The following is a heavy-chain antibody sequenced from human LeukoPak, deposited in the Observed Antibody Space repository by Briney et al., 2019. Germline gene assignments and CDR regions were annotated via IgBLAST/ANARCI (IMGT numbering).Heavy chain of an antibody. V-gene: IGHV3-74*01. CDR1: GFTFSSYW. CDR3: ARGRYYDFWSGYYTNDAFDI. Sequence: PGGSLRLSCAASGFTFSSYWMHWVRQAPGKGLVWVSRINSDGSSTSYADSVKGRFTISRDNAKNTLYLQMNSLRAEDTAVYYCARGRYYDFWSGYYTNDAFDIWGQGTMVTVSS. D-gene: IGHD3-3*01. J-gene: IGHJ3*02. CDR2: INSDGSST.